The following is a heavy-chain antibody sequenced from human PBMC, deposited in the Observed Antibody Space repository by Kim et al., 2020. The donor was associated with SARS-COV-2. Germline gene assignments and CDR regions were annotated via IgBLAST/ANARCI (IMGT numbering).Heavy chain of an antibody. V-gene: IGHV4-61*01. J-gene: IGHJ6*02. CDR1: GGSVSSGSYY. D-gene: IGHD6-19*01. Sequence: SETLSLTCTVSGGSVSSGSYYWSWIRQPPGKGLEWIGYIYYSGSTNYNPSLKSRVTISVDTSKNQFSLKLSSVTAADTAVYYCARAVAGPGDYYYGMDVWGQGTTVTVSS. CDR2: IYYSGST. CDR3: ARAVAGPGDYYYGMDV.